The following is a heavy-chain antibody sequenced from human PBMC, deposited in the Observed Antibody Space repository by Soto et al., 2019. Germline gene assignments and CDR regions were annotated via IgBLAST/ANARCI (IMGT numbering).Heavy chain of an antibody. CDR2: IDPSDSYT. CDR3: ARLPLWFGELSLVYGMDV. CDR1: GYSFTSYW. D-gene: IGHD3-10*01. J-gene: IGHJ6*02. Sequence: GESLKISCKGSGYSFTSYWISWVRQMPGKGLEWMGRIDPSDSYTNYSPSFQGHVTISADKSISTAYLQWSSLKASDTAMYYCARLPLWFGELSLVYGMDVWGQGTTVTASS. V-gene: IGHV5-10-1*01.